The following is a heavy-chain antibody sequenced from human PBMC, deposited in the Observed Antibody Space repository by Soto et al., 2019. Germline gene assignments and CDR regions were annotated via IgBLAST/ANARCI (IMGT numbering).Heavy chain of an antibody. CDR3: AGGRGSRRYQVDY. V-gene: IGHV4-39*01. D-gene: IGHD6-13*01. CDR2: IYYSGST. CDR1: GGSISSSSYY. Sequence: PSETLSLTCTVSGGSISSSSYYWGWIRQPPGKGLEWIGSIYYSGSTYYNPSLKSRVTISVDTSKNQFSLKLSSVTAAETAVYYCAGGRGSRRYQVDYWGQGNLVTVSS. J-gene: IGHJ4*02.